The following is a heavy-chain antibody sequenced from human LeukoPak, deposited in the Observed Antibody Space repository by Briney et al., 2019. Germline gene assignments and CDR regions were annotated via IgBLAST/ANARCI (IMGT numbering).Heavy chain of an antibody. Sequence: SGGSLRPSCAASGFTVRSNYMSWVRQAPGKGLEWVSVIYSGGSTYYADSVKGRFTISRDSSKNTLYLQMNSLRAEDTAVYYCASARGYSSSWYDYWGQGTLVTVSS. CDR2: IYSGGST. J-gene: IGHJ4*02. D-gene: IGHD6-13*01. CDR3: ASARGYSSSWYDY. CDR1: GFTVRSNY. V-gene: IGHV3-53*01.